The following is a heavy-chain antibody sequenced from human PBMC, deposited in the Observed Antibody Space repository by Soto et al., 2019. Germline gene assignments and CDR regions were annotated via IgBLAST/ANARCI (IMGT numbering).Heavy chain of an antibody. D-gene: IGHD6-13*01. Sequence: EVQLVESGGGLVTPGWSLTLSCAASGFSFSPAWMNWVRQAPGQGLEWVGLIKSKGGGGTADYAAPVKGRFIISRDDSKNTIYLQMNSLKPEDTALYYCIWQQDFYYGRAVWGQGTTVTVSS. CDR1: GFSFSPAW. CDR3: IWQQDFYYGRAV. V-gene: IGHV3-15*07. J-gene: IGHJ6*02. CDR2: IKSKGGGGTA.